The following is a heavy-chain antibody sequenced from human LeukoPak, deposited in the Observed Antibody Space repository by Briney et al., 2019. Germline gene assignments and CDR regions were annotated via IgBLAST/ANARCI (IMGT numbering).Heavy chain of an antibody. J-gene: IGHJ4*02. CDR2: ISTGGRTI. CDR1: GFSFSAFE. D-gene: IGHD2-15*01. V-gene: IGHV3-48*03. CDR3: ARGSGYVLDY. Sequence: PGGSLRLSCAASGFSFSAFEMNWVRQAPGKGPEWISHISTGGRTIYYADSVKGRFTISRDNAKNSLYLQMNNLRGEDTGVYYCARGSGYVLDYWTQGTLVTVSS.